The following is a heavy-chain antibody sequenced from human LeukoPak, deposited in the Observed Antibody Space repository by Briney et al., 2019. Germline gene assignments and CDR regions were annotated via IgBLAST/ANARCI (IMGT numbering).Heavy chain of an antibody. CDR3: AKGLHSGSYLDAHDI. CDR2: IRSDGGNK. CDR1: GFTFSTYA. J-gene: IGHJ3*02. V-gene: IGHV3-30*02. D-gene: IGHD1-26*01. Sequence: GRSLRLSCAASGFTFSTYAMNWVRQAPGKGLEWMALIRSDGGNKYYTDSVKGRFTISRDNSKNTLYLQMNGLRVEDTAVYYCAKGLHSGSYLDAHDIWGQGTMVTVFS.